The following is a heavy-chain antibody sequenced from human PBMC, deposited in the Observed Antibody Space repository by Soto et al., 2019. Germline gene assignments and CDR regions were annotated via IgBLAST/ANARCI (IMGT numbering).Heavy chain of an antibody. J-gene: IGHJ4*02. CDR1: RFTFSSSA. CDR2: VSGSGAST. V-gene: IGHV3-23*01. Sequence: GGSLRLSCAASRFTFSSSAMSWVRQAPGKGLEWVSTVSGSGASTFYADSVKGRFTISRDNSRNTLYLQMNSLRAEDTAVYYCATVTQYGSGSYYDYWGQGTLVTVSS. CDR3: ATVTQYGSGSYYDY. D-gene: IGHD3-10*01.